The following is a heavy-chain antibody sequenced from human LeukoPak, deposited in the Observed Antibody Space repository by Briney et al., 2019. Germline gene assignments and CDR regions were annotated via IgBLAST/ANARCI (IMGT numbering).Heavy chain of an antibody. Sequence: ASVKVSCKASGYTFTGYYMHWVRQAPGQGLEWMGWINPNSGGTNYAQKFQGWVTMTRDTSISTAYMELSRLRSDDTAVYYCARDLGAAAGISVDYWGQGTLVTVSS. CDR1: GYTFTGYY. D-gene: IGHD6-13*01. V-gene: IGHV1-2*04. CDR3: ARDLGAAAGISVDY. CDR2: INPNSGGT. J-gene: IGHJ4*02.